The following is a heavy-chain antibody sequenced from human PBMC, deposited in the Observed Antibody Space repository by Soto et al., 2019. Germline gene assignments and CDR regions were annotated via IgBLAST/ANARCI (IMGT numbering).Heavy chain of an antibody. J-gene: IGHJ4*02. CDR1: RFTFSSFS. V-gene: IGHV3-30-3*01. CDR3: ARTTAVAGTPEFDY. Sequence: PGGSLRLSCVASRFTFSSFSLHWVRQAPGKGLEWLALISYDGSSKYNADSVKGRFTISRENSNNTLYFQLSSLRPEDTAVYYCARTTAVAGTPEFDYWGQGA. D-gene: IGHD6-19*01. CDR2: ISYDGSSK.